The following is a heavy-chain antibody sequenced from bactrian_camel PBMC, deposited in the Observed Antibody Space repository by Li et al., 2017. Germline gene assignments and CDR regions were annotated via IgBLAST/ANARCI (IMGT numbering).Heavy chain of an antibody. CDR2: VYFGGGRT. Sequence: DVQLVESGGGSVQPGGSLRLSCDASGYTYSSNCMGWFRQAPGKEREGVAFVYFGGGRTYYADSVKGRFTISRDNSKHTLYLQMNSLKPEDTATYYCAAHPFCGGDDSYTARFKHAGQGTQVTVS. D-gene: IGHD1*01. CDR1: GYTYSSNC. J-gene: IGHJ4*01. V-gene: IGHV3S31*01.